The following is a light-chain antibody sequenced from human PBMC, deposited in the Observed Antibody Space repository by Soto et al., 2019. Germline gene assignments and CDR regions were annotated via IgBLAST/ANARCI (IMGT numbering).Light chain of an antibody. J-gene: IGLJ2*01. Sequence: QSVLTQPPSVSAAPGQKVTISCSGSSSNVGKNFVSWYQHVPGKAPKLLIYDNNKRPSGIPDRFSGSKSGTSATLGITGLPTGDEADYYCGTWDSILSALVFGGGTKLTVL. CDR2: DNN. CDR3: GTWDSILSALV. CDR1: SSNVGKNF. V-gene: IGLV1-51*01.